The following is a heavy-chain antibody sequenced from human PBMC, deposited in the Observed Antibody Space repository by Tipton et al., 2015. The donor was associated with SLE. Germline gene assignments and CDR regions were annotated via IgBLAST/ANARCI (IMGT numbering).Heavy chain of an antibody. Sequence: TLSLTCTVSGGSISSSSYYWGWIRQPPGKGLEWIGSIYYSGSTYYNPSLKSRVTISVDTSKNQVSLKLSSVTAADTAVYYCARLRGAHSRGYFDYWGQGTLVTVSS. CDR2: IYYSGST. CDR3: ARLRGAHSRGYFDY. CDR1: GGSISSSSYY. D-gene: IGHD3-10*01. J-gene: IGHJ4*02. V-gene: IGHV4-39*01.